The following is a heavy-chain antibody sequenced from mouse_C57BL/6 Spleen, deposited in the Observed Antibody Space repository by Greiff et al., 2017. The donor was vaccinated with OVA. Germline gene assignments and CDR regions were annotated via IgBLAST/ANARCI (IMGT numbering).Heavy chain of an antibody. CDR1: GFTFSDYG. CDR3: APAYYSLYAMDY. Sequence: VQLQQSGGGLVKPGGSLKLSCAASGFTFSDYGMHWVRQAPEKGLEWVAYISSGSSTIYYADTVKGRFTISRDNAKNTLFLQMTSLKSEDTAMYYCAPAYYSLYAMDYWGQGTSVTVAS. D-gene: IGHD2-12*01. V-gene: IGHV5-17*01. CDR2: ISSGSSTI. J-gene: IGHJ4*01.